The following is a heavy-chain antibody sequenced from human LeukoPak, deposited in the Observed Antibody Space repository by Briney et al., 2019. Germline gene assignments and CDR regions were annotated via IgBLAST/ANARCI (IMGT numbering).Heavy chain of an antibody. CDR3: ANSFYGDDHD. V-gene: IGHV3-53*01. Sequence: GGSLRLSCAASGFTVSSNYMSWVRQAPGKGLEWVSVIYSGGSTCYADSVKGRFTISRDNSKNTLYLQMNSLRAEDTAVYYCANSFYGDDHDWGQGILVTVSS. CDR1: GFTVSSNY. CDR2: IYSGGST. J-gene: IGHJ4*02. D-gene: IGHD4-17*01.